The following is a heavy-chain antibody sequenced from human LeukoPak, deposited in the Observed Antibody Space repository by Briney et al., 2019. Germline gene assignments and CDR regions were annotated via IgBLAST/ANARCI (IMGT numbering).Heavy chain of an antibody. Sequence: PSETLSLTCTVSGGSISSYYWSWVRQPPGKGMEWLGYIYYSGRTNYNTSLKSRVTISEETSKKQFTLKLSSVTAADTAVYYCARAATYYYDSSGYYHDYWGQGTLVTVSS. J-gene: IGHJ4*02. V-gene: IGHV4-59*08. CDR2: IYYSGRT. CDR3: ARAATYYYDSSGYYHDY. CDR1: GGSISSYY. D-gene: IGHD3-22*01.